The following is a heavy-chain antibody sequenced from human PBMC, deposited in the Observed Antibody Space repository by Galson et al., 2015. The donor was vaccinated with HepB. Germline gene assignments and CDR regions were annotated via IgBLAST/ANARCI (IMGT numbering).Heavy chain of an antibody. Sequence: SVKVSCKASGYTFTSYGISWVRQAPGQGLEWMGWISAYNGNTNYAQKLQGRVTMTTDTSTSTAYMELRSLRSADTAVYYCAREGERWLQSYYYYGMDVWGQGTTVTVSS. J-gene: IGHJ6*02. CDR1: GYTFTSYG. CDR3: AREGERWLQSYYYYGMDV. CDR2: ISAYNGNT. D-gene: IGHD5-24*01. V-gene: IGHV1-18*01.